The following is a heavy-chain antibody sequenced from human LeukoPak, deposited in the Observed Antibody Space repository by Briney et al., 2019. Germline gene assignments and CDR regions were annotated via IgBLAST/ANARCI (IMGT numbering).Heavy chain of an antibody. D-gene: IGHD2-15*01. Sequence: GGSLRLSCSASGFTFSSYAMHWVRQAPGKGLEYVSAISSNGGSTYYADSVKGRFTTSRDNSKNTLYLQMSSPRAEDTAVYYCVSFVVVVAAIAFDIWGQGTMVTVPS. CDR3: VSFVVVVAAIAFDI. J-gene: IGHJ3*02. V-gene: IGHV3-64D*06. CDR2: ISSNGGST. CDR1: GFTFSSYA.